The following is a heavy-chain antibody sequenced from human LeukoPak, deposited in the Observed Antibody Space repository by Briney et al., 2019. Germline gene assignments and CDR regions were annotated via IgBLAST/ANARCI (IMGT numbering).Heavy chain of an antibody. D-gene: IGHD2-21*01. J-gene: IGHJ4*02. CDR3: ARDIGDYFDY. CDR2: LNWNGGTT. Sequence: PGGSLRLSCAASGFTFDDNGMSWVRQAPGKGLEWVSGLNWNGGTTGYADSVKGRFTISRDNAKNFLYLQMNSLRAEDTAVYYCARDIGDYFDYWGQGTLVTVSS. CDR1: GFTFDDNG. V-gene: IGHV3-20*04.